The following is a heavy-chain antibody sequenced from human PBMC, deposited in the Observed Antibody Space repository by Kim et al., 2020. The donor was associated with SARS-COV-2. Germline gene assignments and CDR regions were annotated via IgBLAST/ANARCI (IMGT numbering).Heavy chain of an antibody. CDR1: GLTFSSYA. V-gene: IGHV3-23*01. J-gene: IGHJ6*02. CDR3: AKEGAPAAKYGMDV. CDR2: VSSSGGTT. Sequence: GGSLRLSCAASGLTFSSYAVSWVRQAPGKGLEWVSAVSSSGGTTYYTDSVKGRFTISRDNSKNMLYLQMNGLRAEDTAVYYCAKEGAPAAKYGMDVWGQG. D-gene: IGHD2-2*01.